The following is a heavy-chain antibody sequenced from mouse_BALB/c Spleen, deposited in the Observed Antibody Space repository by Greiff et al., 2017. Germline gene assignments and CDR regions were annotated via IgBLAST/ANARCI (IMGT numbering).Heavy chain of an antibody. J-gene: IGHJ4*01. Sequence: EVQLVESGGGLVKPGGSLKLSCAASGFTFSSYAMSWVRQSPEKRLEWVAEISSGGSYTYYPDTVTGRFTISRDNAKNTLYLEMSSLRSEDTAMYYCARDRYDVYYAMDYWGQGTSVTVSS. CDR2: ISSGGSYT. CDR1: GFTFSSYA. D-gene: IGHD2-14*01. V-gene: IGHV5-9-4*01. CDR3: ARDRYDVYYAMDY.